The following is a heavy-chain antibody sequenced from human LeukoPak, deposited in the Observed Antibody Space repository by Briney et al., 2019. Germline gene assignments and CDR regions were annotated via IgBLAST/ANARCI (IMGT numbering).Heavy chain of an antibody. CDR1: GFTFRNYA. V-gene: IGHV3-23*01. D-gene: IGHD2-15*01. CDR3: ANYRSGGGGYYSGLEH. J-gene: IGHJ4*02. CDR2: TSGSGDIK. Sequence: PGGSLRLSCAVSGFTFRNYAMTWVRQAPGKGLEWVSRTSGSGDIKLYADSVEGRFTISRTNSENRLYLQMNSLRAEDTAVYYCANYRSGGGGYYSGLEHWGQGTLVAVSS.